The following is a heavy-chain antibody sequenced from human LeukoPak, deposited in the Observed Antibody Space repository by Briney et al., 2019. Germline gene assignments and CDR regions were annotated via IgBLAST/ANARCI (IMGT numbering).Heavy chain of an antibody. CDR2: INRSGNT. CDR3: ARHGYYYYGMDV. Sequence: SETPSLTCVVYGESLSGYYSSWIRPPPGRGVEWIGEINRSGNTNYNPSRKSRVTTSEDTSKNQFSLKLSSVTAADTAVYYCARHGYYYYGMDVWGKGTTVTVSS. V-gene: IGHV4-34*01. CDR1: GESLSGYY. J-gene: IGHJ6*04.